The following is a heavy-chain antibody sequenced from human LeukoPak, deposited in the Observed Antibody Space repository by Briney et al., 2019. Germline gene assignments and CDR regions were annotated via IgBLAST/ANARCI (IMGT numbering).Heavy chain of an antibody. Sequence: GGSLRLSCTASGFTFSAYAMHWVRQAPGKGLEWVAVISYDETNYYYAESVKGRFSISRDDSKNTLVLQMNSLTTEDTGVYYCARARTGSYYSTFAHWGPGTLVSVSS. V-gene: IGHV3-30*04. CDR3: ARARTGSYYSTFAH. D-gene: IGHD1-26*01. CDR2: ISYDETNY. CDR1: GFTFSAYA. J-gene: IGHJ1*01.